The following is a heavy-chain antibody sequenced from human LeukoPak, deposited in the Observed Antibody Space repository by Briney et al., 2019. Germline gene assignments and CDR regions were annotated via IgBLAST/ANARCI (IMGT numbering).Heavy chain of an antibody. D-gene: IGHD6-19*01. CDR3: AKAYVGSSKYGMDV. V-gene: IGHV3-23*01. CDR1: SFVFNNAF. CDR2: ISNTGGNT. J-gene: IGHJ6*02. Sequence: PGGSLRLSCVAPSFVFNNAFMNWVRQRPGKGLEWVAGISNTGGNTEYADSVKGRFTISRDNSKNTLSLQMNNLRVDDTAVYYCAKAYVGSSKYGMDVWGQGTTVTVSS.